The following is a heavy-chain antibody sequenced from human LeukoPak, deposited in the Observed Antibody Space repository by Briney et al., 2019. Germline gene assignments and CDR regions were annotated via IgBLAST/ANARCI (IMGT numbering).Heavy chain of an antibody. V-gene: IGHV4-31*03. D-gene: IGHD2-2*02. J-gene: IGHJ6*02. Sequence: SETLSLTCTVSGGSISSGGYYWSWIRQHPGEGLEWIGYIYYSGSTYYNPSLKSRVTISVDTSKNQFSLKLSSVTAADTAVYYCARDSLSRVVVVPAAIASGAGSYYYYGMDVWGQGTTVTVSS. CDR1: GGSISSGGYY. CDR2: IYYSGST. CDR3: ARDSLSRVVVVPAAIASGAGSYYYYGMDV.